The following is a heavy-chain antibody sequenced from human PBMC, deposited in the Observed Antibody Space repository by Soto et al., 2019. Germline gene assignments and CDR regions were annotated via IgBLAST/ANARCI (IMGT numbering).Heavy chain of an antibody. CDR1: GFTFSSYA. D-gene: IGHD2-2*01. J-gene: IGHJ4*02. V-gene: IGHV3-30-3*02. CDR3: AKTGIGYCSSTSCYAFDY. Sequence: PGGSLRLSCAASGFTFSSYAMHWVRQAPGKGLEWVAVISYDGSNKYYADSVKGRFTISRDNSKNTLYLQMNSLRAEDTAVYYCAKTGIGYCSSTSCYAFDYWGQGXLVTVSS. CDR2: ISYDGSNK.